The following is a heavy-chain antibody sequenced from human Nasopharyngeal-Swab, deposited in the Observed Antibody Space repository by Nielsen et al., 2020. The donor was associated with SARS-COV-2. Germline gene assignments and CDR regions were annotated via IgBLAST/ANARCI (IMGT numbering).Heavy chain of an antibody. V-gene: IGHV3-21*04. J-gene: IGHJ4*02. D-gene: IGHD1-14*01. CDR2: ISSSSSYI. CDR3: AKGDRGY. Sequence: GESLKISCAASGFTFSSYSMNWVRQAPGKGLEWVSSISSSSSYIYYADSVKGRFTISRDNSKNTLYLQMNSLRAEDTAVYYCAKGDRGYWGQGTLVTVSS. CDR1: GFTFSSYS.